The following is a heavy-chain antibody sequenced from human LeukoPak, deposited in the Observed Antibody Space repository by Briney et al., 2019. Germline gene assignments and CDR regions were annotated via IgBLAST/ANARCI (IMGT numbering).Heavy chain of an antibody. CDR3: ARGSHGSGGIDY. Sequence: SEGSLRVSCAASGFTFSSYAMHWVRQAPGKGLEWVAVISYDGSNKYYADSVKGRFTISRDNSKNTLYLQMNSLRAEDTAVYYCARGSHGSGGIDYWGQGTLVTVSS. D-gene: IGHD3-10*01. J-gene: IGHJ4*02. CDR2: ISYDGSNK. V-gene: IGHV3-30*04. CDR1: GFTFSSYA.